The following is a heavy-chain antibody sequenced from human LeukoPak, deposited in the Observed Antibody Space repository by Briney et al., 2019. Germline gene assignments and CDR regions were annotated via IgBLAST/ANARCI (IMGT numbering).Heavy chain of an antibody. CDR1: GGTFSIYA. V-gene: IGHV1-69*04. Sequence: GSSVTVSCTASGGTFSIYAISWVRQAPGQGLEWMGRIIPILGIANYAQKFQGRVTITADKSTSTAYMELSSLRSEDTAVYYCARGSKVGSGGSCYSVVSDSFDPWGQGTLVTVSS. D-gene: IGHD2-15*01. CDR2: IIPILGIA. CDR3: ARGSKVGSGGSCYSVVSDSFDP. J-gene: IGHJ5*02.